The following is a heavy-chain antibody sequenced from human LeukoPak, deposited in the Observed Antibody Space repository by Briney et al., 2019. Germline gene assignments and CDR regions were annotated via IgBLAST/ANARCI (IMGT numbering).Heavy chain of an antibody. J-gene: IGHJ4*02. CDR1: GYGFSSFW. CDR2: IYPGDPDA. CDR3: ARGPYEYYFDF. Sequence: GESLKISCKASGYGFSSFWIGWVRQMPGKGLEWMGIIYPGDPDARYSPTFQGQVSISADKSISTAYLQWSSLKASDTAVYYCARGPYEYYFDFWGQGTLVTVSS. D-gene: IGHD5-12*01. V-gene: IGHV5-51*01.